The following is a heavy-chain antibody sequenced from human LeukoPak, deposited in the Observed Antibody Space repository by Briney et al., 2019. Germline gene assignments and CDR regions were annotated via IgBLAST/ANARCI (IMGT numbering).Heavy chain of an antibody. CDR1: GVSISNNNYY. CDR2: IFYSGST. D-gene: IGHD5-18*01. J-gene: IGHJ4*02. V-gene: IGHV4-39*01. CDR3: ARHPLLPTAPWVPNYFDY. Sequence: SEILSLTCTISGVSISNNNYYWGWIRQPPGKGLEWIGSIFYSGSTYYNPSLKSRVTISVDTSKNQFSLKLTSVTAADTAVYYCARHPLLPTAPWVPNYFDYWGQGTLVTVSS.